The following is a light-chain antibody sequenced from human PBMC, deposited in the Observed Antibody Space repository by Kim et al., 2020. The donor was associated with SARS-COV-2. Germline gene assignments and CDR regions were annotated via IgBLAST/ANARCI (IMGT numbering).Light chain of an antibody. CDR3: QQSSRTPLT. Sequence: DIQMTQSPSSLSASVGDRVTITCRASHTIDTFLNWYQQKPGKAPNLLIYHTSNLQSGVPSRFSGSGSGTAFTFTISSLQPEDCATYYCQQSSRTPLTFGGGTKVDIK. CDR1: HTIDTF. V-gene: IGKV1-39*01. CDR2: HTS. J-gene: IGKJ4*01.